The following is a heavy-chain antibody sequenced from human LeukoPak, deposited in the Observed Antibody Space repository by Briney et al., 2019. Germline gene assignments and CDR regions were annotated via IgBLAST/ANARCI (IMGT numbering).Heavy chain of an antibody. Sequence: ASVKVSCKASGYTFTTSGINWVRQAPGQGLEWMGCINVYNGNTNYAQKFQGRITMTRDTSTSTAYMELRSLRSDDTAVYYCARAKGIAAAGYWGQGTLVTVSS. D-gene: IGHD6-13*01. J-gene: IGHJ4*02. CDR1: GYTFTTSG. V-gene: IGHV1-18*01. CDR2: INVYNGNT. CDR3: ARAKGIAAAGY.